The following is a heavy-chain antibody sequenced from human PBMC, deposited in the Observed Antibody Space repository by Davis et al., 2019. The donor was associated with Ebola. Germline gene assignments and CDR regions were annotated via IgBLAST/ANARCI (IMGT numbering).Heavy chain of an antibody. CDR1: GYTFTSYY. Sequence: AASVKVSCKASGYTFTSYYMHWVRQAPGQGLEWMGVIDPSGGATTYEQKFQGRVTMTRDTSTSTVYMDLRSLRSEDTAVYYCAREENVVVTATNYYYYGMDVWGKGTTVTVSS. V-gene: IGHV1-46*01. J-gene: IGHJ6*04. D-gene: IGHD2-21*02. CDR3: AREENVVVTATNYYYYGMDV. CDR2: IDPSGGAT.